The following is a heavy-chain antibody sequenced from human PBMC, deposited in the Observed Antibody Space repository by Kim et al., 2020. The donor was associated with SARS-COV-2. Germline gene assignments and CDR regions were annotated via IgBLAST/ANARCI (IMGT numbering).Heavy chain of an antibody. J-gene: IGHJ4*02. CDR1: GYTFTSYA. Sequence: ASVKVSCKASGYTFTSYAMHWVRQAPGRRLEWMGWINAGNGNTKYSQKFQGRVTITRDTSASTAYMELSSLRSEDTAVYYCARDPYPLKPYIWGSSVYFDYWGQGTLVTVSS. CDR3: ARDPYPLKPYIWGSSVYFDY. CDR2: INAGNGNT. V-gene: IGHV1-3*01. D-gene: IGHD3-16*01.